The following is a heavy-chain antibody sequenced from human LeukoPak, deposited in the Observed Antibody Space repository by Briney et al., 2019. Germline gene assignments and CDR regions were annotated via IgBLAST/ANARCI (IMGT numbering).Heavy chain of an antibody. Sequence: SETLSPTCTVSGGSISSYYWSWIRQPAGKGLEWIGRIYTSGSTNYNPSLKSRVTMSVDTSKNQFSLKLSSVTAADTAVYYCAGTYGSGKNFDYWGQGTLVTVSS. V-gene: IGHV4-4*07. D-gene: IGHD3-10*01. CDR2: IYTSGST. J-gene: IGHJ4*02. CDR3: AGTYGSGKNFDY. CDR1: GGSISSYY.